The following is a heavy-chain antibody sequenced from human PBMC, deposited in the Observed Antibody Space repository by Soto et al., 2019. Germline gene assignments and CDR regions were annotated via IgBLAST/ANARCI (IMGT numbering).Heavy chain of an antibody. Sequence: SETLSLTCSVSGGSISSGYYYWSWIRQPPGKGLEWIGNIYYSGNTYYNPSLKRRLIISIDSSKNQCSLKVGSVTAPDSAVYYCASSSLYGFDVWGQGTTVTVSS. V-gene: IGHV4-30-4*01. CDR3: ASSSLYGFDV. CDR1: GGSISSGYYY. CDR2: IYYSGNT. J-gene: IGHJ6*02.